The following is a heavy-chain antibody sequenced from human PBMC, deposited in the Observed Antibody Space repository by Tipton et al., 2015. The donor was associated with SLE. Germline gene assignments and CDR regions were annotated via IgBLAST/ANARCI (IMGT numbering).Heavy chain of an antibody. CDR2: IYSGGGT. D-gene: IGHD6-19*01. V-gene: IGHV3-23*03. J-gene: IGHJ4*02. Sequence: SLRLSCAASGFTFNDYAMSWVRQAPGKGLEWVSVIYSGGGTSYADSVMGRFTISRDNSKNTLYLQMNSLRGGDTAVYFCAKGLQQWHTYYFDYWGQGNLVTVSS. CDR3: AKGLQQWHTYYFDY. CDR1: GFTFNDYA.